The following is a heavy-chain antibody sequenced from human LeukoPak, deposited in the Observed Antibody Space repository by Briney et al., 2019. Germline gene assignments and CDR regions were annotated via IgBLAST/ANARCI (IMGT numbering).Heavy chain of an antibody. CDR1: GFSFSNYD. CDR3: ARPDYGGNEGPWALCAFDI. V-gene: IGHV3-23*01. D-gene: IGHD4-23*01. J-gene: IGHJ3*02. Sequence: GGSLRLSCAASGFSFSNYDMSWVRQAPGKGLEWVSAIRGSGDNTYYVDSVKGRFTISRDNSKNTLYLQMNSLRAEDRAVYYCARPDYGGNEGPWALCAFDIWGQGTMVTVSS. CDR2: IRGSGDNT.